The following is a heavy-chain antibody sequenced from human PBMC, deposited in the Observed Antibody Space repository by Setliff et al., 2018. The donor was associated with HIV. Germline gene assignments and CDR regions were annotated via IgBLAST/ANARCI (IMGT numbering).Heavy chain of an antibody. CDR2: INPQSGDT. J-gene: IGHJ6*03. Sequence: ASVKVSCKVYGYTLSELSIHWVRQAPGQGLEWMGWINPQSGDTNYAQKFQGRVTMTRDTSISTAFMQLSRLTSDDTAVYFCARDRTHQNWGSRGYYYMDVWGKGTTVTVSS. CDR3: ARDRTHQNWGSRGYYYMDV. CDR1: GYTLSELS. V-gene: IGHV1-2*02. D-gene: IGHD7-27*01.